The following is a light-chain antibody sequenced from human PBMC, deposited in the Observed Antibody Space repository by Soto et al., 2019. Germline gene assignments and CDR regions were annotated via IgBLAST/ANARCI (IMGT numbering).Light chain of an antibody. V-gene: IGLV2-8*01. J-gene: IGLJ2*01. CDR1: SSDVGGYNY. CDR3: SSYAGTVL. CDR2: EVN. Sequence: QSVLTQPPSASGSPGQSVTISCTGTSSDVGGYNYVSWYQQHPGKAPKLMIYEVNKRPSGVPDRFSGSKSGNAASLPVSGLEAEDESDYYCSSYAGTVLFGGGTKLTVL.